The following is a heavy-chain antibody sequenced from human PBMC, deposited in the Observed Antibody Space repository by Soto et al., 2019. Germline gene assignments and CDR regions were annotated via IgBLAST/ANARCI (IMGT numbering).Heavy chain of an antibody. V-gene: IGHV3-30*04. J-gene: IGHJ6*02. D-gene: IGHD2-15*01. CDR1: ASTFSNYI. CDR3: AGGDNYYALGV. CDR2: ISYDGSNS. Sequence: QLQLVESGGGVVQPGRSLRLSCAASASTFSNYIMHWVRQAPGKGLECVAFISYDGSNSNYADFVEGRFTISRDNPKNMLYLQLSSLRPDDTAVYYCAGGDNYYALGVWGQGTTVTVSS.